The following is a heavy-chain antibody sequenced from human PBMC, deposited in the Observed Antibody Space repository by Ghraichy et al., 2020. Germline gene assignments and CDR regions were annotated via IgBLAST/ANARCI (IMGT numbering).Heavy chain of an antibody. V-gene: IGHV6-1*01. Sequence: SQTLSLTCVISGDSVSSNSAAWNWIRQSPSRGLEWLGKTYYRSRWYNDYAVSVKSRITINPDTSKNQFSLQLNSVTPEDTAVYYCVMSGNYRFDYWGQGTLVTVSS. CDR2: TYYRSRWYN. J-gene: IGHJ4*02. D-gene: IGHD1-26*01. CDR3: VMSGNYRFDY. CDR1: GDSVSSNSAA.